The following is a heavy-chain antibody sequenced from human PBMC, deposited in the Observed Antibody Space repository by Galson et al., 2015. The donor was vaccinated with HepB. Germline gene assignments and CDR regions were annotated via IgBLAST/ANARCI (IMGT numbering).Heavy chain of an antibody. J-gene: IGHJ6*02. CDR3: GRVAGTIYYYGMDV. Sequence: CAISGDSVSSNSAAWNRIRRSPSRGLEWLGRTYYRSKWYSDYAVSVRSRVTINPDTSKNQFSLQLKSVTPEDTAVYYCGRVAGTIYYYGMDVWGQGTTVTVSS. V-gene: IGHV6-1*01. CDR1: GDSVSSNSAA. CDR2: TYYRSKWYS. D-gene: IGHD6-19*01.